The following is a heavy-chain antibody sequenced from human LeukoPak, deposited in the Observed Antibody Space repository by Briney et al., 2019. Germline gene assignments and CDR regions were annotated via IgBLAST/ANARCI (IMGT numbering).Heavy chain of an antibody. D-gene: IGHD6-13*01. J-gene: IGHJ4*02. CDR3: ARQGGYSSSPDF. CDR1: GDSITTYY. Sequence: PSETLSLTCTVSGDSITTYYWSWIRQPPGKGLEWIGYIYYSGSTNYNPSLKSRVTISVETSKNQFSLKLSSVTAADTAVYYCARQGGYSSSPDFWGQGTLVTVSS. CDR2: IYYSGST. V-gene: IGHV4-59*08.